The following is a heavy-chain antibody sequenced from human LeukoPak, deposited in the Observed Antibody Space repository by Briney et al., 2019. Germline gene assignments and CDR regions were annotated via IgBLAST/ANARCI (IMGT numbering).Heavy chain of an antibody. CDR2: VFDSGRT. Sequence: SETLSFTCTVSGGSMTTHHWNWIRQTPGKGLEWTGYVFDSGRTKVNPSLKSRVTLSADTSKNQLSLRLSSVTAADTAMYYCTTIKRGDIFGYFDFWGQGILVTVSS. CDR3: TTIKRGDIFGYFDF. D-gene: IGHD5-18*01. J-gene: IGHJ4*02. CDR1: GGSMTTHH. V-gene: IGHV4-59*11.